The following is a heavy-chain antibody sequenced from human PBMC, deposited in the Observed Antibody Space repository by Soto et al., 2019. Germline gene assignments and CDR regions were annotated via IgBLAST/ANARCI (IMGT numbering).Heavy chain of an antibody. J-gene: IGHJ5*02. CDR3: ARAEGITASTWFDP. Sequence: SETLSLTCTVSGGSINSGDYYWSWIRQSPGKGLEWIAYISHTGLTDFNPSLKSRLSISEDTSKNQIYLKLNSVTAADTAVYYCARAEGITASTWFDPWGHGVLVTVSS. D-gene: IGHD1-7*01. CDR2: ISHTGLT. V-gene: IGHV4-30-4*01. CDR1: GGSINSGDYY.